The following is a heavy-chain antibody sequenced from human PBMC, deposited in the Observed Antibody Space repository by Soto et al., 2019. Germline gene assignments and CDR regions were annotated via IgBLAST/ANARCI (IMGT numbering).Heavy chain of an antibody. CDR2: IHNSGSP. J-gene: IGHJ4*02. V-gene: IGHV4-30-4*01. CDR1: VAPIYKGGYF. D-gene: IGHD4-17*01. CDR3: ARGSTTEKVDS. Sequence: QVQLQESAPGLVRPPKTLSPTCSFPVAPIYKGGYFGSWTGKSPGKGLEWIGHIHNSGSPYNNPSLKSRVTISADTSKNQFSLKLTSVTAADTAVYYCARGSTTEKVDSWGQGTLVTVSS.